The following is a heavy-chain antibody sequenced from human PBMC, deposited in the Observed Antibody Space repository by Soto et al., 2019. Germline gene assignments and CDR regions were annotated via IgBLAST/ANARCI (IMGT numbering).Heavy chain of an antibody. CDR1: GYTFTSYG. Sequence: ASVKVSCKASGYTFTSYGISWVRQAPGQGLEWMGWISAYNGNTNYAQKLQGRVTMTTDTSTSTAYMELRSLRSDDTAVYYCARFNDYIWGSYRYRSWFAPWGQGTLVTVSS. CDR2: ISAYNGNT. J-gene: IGHJ5*02. V-gene: IGHV1-18*01. CDR3: ARFNDYIWGSYRYRSWFAP. D-gene: IGHD3-16*02.